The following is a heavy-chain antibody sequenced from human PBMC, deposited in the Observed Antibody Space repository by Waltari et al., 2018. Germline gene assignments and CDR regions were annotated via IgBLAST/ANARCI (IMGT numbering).Heavy chain of an antibody. Sequence: QVQLVPSGAQVNKPGSSVKVSCKASGGPFSSYAISWVRQAPGQGLEWMGGIIPIFGTANYAQKFQGRVTITTDESTSTAYMELSSLRSEDTAVYYCARDLEGPVTPGDYWGQGTLVTVSS. CDR1: GGPFSSYA. J-gene: IGHJ4*02. CDR3: ARDLEGPVTPGDY. V-gene: IGHV1-69*05. CDR2: IIPIFGTA. D-gene: IGHD3-3*01.